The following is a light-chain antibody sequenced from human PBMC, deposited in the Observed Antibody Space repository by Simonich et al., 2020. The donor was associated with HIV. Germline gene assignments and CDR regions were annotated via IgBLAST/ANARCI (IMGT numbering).Light chain of an antibody. V-gene: IGKV3-11*01. CDR2: DAS. Sequence: EIVLTQSPATLSLSPGERATLSCRASQSVSSYLAWYPQKPGQAPRLLIYDASNRATATPARFSGSGSGTDFTLTISSLEPEDFAVYYCQQRSNWPPIFTFGPGTKVDI. J-gene: IGKJ3*01. CDR1: QSVSSY. CDR3: QQRSNWPPIFT.